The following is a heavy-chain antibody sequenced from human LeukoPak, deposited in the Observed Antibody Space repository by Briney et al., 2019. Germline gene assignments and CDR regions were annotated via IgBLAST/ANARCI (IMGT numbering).Heavy chain of an antibody. CDR1: GYTFTGYY. CDR2: INPNSGGT. CDR3: ARVERLLPPHYYYYGMDV. Sequence: PGASVKVSCKASGYTFTGYYMHWVRQAPGQGLEWMGWINPNSGGTNYAQKFQGRVTMTRDTSISTAYMELSRLRSDDTAVYYCARVERLLPPHYYYYGMDVWGQGTTVTVSS. V-gene: IGHV1-2*02. D-gene: IGHD3-3*01. J-gene: IGHJ6*02.